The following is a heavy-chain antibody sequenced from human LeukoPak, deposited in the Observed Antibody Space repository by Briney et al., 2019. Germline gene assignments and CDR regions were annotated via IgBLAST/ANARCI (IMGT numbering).Heavy chain of an antibody. CDR1: GFTFSSYS. J-gene: IGHJ6*02. D-gene: IGHD2-15*01. Sequence: GGSLRLSCAASGFTFSSYSMNWVRQAPGKGLEWVSSISSSSSYIYYADSVKGRFTISRDNAKNSLYLQMNSLRAEDTAEYYCARDDHCSGGSCYKGLGYYYGMDVWGQGTTVTVSS. CDR2: ISSSSSYI. V-gene: IGHV3-21*01. CDR3: ARDDHCSGGSCYKGLGYYYGMDV.